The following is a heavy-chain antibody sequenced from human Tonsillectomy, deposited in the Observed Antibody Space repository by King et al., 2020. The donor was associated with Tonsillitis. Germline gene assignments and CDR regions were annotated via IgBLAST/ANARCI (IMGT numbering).Heavy chain of an antibody. V-gene: IGHV3-74*01. CDR3: ARQYGENYPEALDY. Sequence: VQLVESGGGLVQPGGSLRLSCAASGFTFSNYWMHWVRQSPGKGLGWGSLLSSDGSYTNYADSGKGRFTNSRDNGKNTLYLQMNSLRAEDTAGDYCARQYGENYPEALDYWGQGTLVTVSS. CDR2: LSSDGSYT. CDR1: GFTFSNYW. J-gene: IGHJ4*02. D-gene: IGHD4-17*01.